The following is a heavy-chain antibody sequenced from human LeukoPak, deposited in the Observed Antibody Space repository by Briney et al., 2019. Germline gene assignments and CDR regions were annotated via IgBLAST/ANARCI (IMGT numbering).Heavy chain of an antibody. Sequence: PWGSLRLSCAASGFTFSDYYMSWIRQAPGKGVEWVSYISSSGSTTYYADSVKGRFTISRDNAKNSLYLQMNSLRAEDTAVYYCARDRGHDYDSSGLRCAFDIWGQGTMVTVSS. CDR2: ISSSGSTT. D-gene: IGHD3-22*01. V-gene: IGHV3-11*04. CDR3: ARDRGHDYDSSGLRCAFDI. J-gene: IGHJ3*02. CDR1: GFTFSDYY.